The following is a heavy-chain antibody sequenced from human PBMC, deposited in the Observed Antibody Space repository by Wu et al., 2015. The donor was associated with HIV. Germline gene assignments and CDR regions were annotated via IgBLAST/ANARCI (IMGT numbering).Heavy chain of an antibody. J-gene: IGHJ3*02. CDR1: GGTFSSYA. D-gene: IGHD3-22*01. Sequence: QVHLVQSGAEVKKPGSSVKVSCKASGGTFSSYAISWVRQAPGQGLEWMGRIIPIFGTANYAQKFQGRVTITADESTSTAYMELSSLRSEDTAVYYCARDLAAYDSSGYYYSGAFDIWGQGTMVTVSS. CDR3: ARDLAAYDSSGYYYSGAFDI. CDR2: IIPIFGTA. V-gene: IGHV1-69*13.